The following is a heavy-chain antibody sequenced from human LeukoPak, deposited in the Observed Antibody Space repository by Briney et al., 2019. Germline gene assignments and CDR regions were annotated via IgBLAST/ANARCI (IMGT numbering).Heavy chain of an antibody. J-gene: IGHJ4*02. Sequence: SETLSLTCTVSGGPISSGSYYWSWIRQPAGKGLEWIGRIYTSGSTNYNPSLKSRVTISVDTSKNQFSLKLSSVTAADTAVYYCARSQDDSSGYYPDYWGQGTLVTVSS. CDR1: GGPISSGSYY. CDR2: IYTSGST. D-gene: IGHD3-22*01. V-gene: IGHV4-61*02. CDR3: ARSQDDSSGYYPDY.